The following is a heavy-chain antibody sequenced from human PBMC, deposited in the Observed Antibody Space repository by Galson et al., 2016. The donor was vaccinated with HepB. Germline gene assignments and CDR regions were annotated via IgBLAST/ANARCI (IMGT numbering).Heavy chain of an antibody. Sequence: SETLSLTCAVSGASISDSNWWTWVRHVPGKGLEWIGEIYHTGTSNNNPFPSSRFTLSVDKSRNQFSLNLTSVTAADTAVYYCARAAITPGARMVFDPWGQGILVTVSS. V-gene: IGHV4-4*02. CDR1: GASISDSNW. CDR3: ARAAITPGARMVFDP. CDR2: IYHTGTS. D-gene: IGHD2-2*01. J-gene: IGHJ5*02.